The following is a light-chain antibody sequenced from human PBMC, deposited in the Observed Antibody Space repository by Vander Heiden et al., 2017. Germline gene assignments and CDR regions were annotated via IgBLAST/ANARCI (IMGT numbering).Light chain of an antibody. J-gene: IGKJ4*01. CDR1: QGISSY. V-gene: IGKV1-9*01. CDR2: AAS. CDR3: QQLNNYPLT. Sequence: IQSTQSPSFLSASVGDRVTITCRASQGISSYLAWYQQKPGKAPKLLIYAASTLQSGVPSRFSGSGSGAEFTLTISSLQPEDFATYYCQQLNNYPLTFGGGTKVEIK.